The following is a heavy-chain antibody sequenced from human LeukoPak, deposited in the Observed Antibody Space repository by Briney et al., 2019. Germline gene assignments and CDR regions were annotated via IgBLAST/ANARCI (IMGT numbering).Heavy chain of an antibody. J-gene: IGHJ6*02. CDR2: ISWNSGSI. Sequence: PGRSLRLSCAASGFTFDDYAMHWVRQAPGKGLEWVSGISWNSGSIGYADSVKGRFTISRDNAKNSLYLQMNSLRAEDTALYYCAKDINLYYYYYYGMDVWGQGTTVTVSS. CDR1: GFTFDDYA. V-gene: IGHV3-9*01. CDR3: AKDINLYYYYYYGMDV.